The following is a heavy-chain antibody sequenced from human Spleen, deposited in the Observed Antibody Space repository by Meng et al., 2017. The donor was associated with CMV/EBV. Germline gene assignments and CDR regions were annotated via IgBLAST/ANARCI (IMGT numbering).Heavy chain of an antibody. CDR1: DGSISSGDYY. Sequence: PDGSISSGDYYWSWIRQPPGKGLEWIGYIYYSGSTYYNPSLKSRVIISVDMSKNQFSLKLSSVTAADTAVYYCARVRVRFTLNWFDPWGQGTLVTVSS. CDR3: ARVRVRFTLNWFDP. D-gene: IGHD3-3*01. J-gene: IGHJ5*02. CDR2: IYYSGST. V-gene: IGHV4-30-4*08.